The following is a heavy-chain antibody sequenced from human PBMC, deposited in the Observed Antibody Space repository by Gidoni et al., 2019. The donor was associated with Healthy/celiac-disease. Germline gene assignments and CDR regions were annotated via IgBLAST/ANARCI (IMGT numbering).Heavy chain of an antibody. CDR2: INHSGST. J-gene: IGHJ1*01. V-gene: IGHV4-34*01. CDR3: ARLVRYCSSTSCYTAYFQH. Sequence: QVQLQQWGAGLLKPSETLSLTCAVYGGSFSGYYWSWLRQPPGKGLEWIGEINHSGSTNYNPSLKSRVTISVDTSKNQFSLKLSSVTAADTAVYYCARLVRYCSSTSCYTAYFQHWGQGTLVTVSS. D-gene: IGHD2-2*02. CDR1: GGSFSGYY.